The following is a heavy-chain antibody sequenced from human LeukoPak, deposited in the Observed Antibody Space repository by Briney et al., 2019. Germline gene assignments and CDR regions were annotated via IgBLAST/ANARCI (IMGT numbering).Heavy chain of an antibody. V-gene: IGHV4-4*08. CDR3: ASGANWVSDDAFDI. J-gene: IGHJ3*02. CDR2: IYTSGST. D-gene: IGHD7-27*01. Sequence: SETLSLTCTVSGGSISSYYWSWIRQPPGKGLEWIGRIYTSGSTNYNPSLKGRVTISVDTSKNQFSLKLSSVTAADTAVYYCASGANWVSDDAFDIWGQGTMVTVSS. CDR1: GGSISSYY.